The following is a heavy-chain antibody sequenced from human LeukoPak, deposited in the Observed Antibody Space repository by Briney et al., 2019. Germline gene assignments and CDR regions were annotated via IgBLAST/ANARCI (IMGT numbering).Heavy chain of an antibody. CDR3: GREGYCRSTSCYEDAFDI. V-gene: IGHV4-59*01. J-gene: IGHJ3*02. Sequence: KASETLSLTCTVSGGSISSYYWSWIRQPPGKGLEWIGYIYYSGSTNYNPSLKGRLPISVDTSKSQFPLKLASVTAADPAWFYCGREGYCRSTSCYEDAFDIWAKGTMVTVSS. CDR2: IYYSGST. D-gene: IGHD2-2*01. CDR1: GGSISSYY.